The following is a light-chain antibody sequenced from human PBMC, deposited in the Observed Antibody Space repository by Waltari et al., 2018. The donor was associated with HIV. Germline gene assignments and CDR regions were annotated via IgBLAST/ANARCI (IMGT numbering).Light chain of an antibody. Sequence: DIVMTQSPHSLALSLGERATIHCKSSQSILYSSRNANYLAWYQQKPGQSPKLLIYWASSRASGVPDRFSGSGSRTDFTLSISSLQSEDVAVYFCQQYYSTPPTFGQGTRVEIK. V-gene: IGKV4-1*01. CDR2: WAS. J-gene: IGKJ1*01. CDR1: QSILYSSRNANY. CDR3: QQYYSTPPT.